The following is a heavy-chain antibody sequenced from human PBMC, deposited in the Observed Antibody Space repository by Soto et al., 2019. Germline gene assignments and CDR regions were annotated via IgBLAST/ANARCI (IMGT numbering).Heavy chain of an antibody. Sequence: SETLSLTCIVSGDSINSGDYYWSWIRQPPGKGLEWIGNIHFSGRTYYSPSLKSRVTMSTDTSKNQFSLRLTYVTSADTAVYYCARDKPGLSHGPGSPYSYYHGMDVWGQGTTVTVSS. D-gene: IGHD3-10*01. V-gene: IGHV4-30-4*01. CDR3: ARDKPGLSHGPGSPYSYYHGMDV. CDR2: IHFSGRT. J-gene: IGHJ6*02. CDR1: GDSINSGDYY.